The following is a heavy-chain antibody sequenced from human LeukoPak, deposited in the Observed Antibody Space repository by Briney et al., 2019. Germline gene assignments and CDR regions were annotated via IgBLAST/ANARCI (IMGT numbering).Heavy chain of an antibody. CDR2: IFHSGIS. CDR3: VRTTYYYDTSGHLGFDH. Sequence: PETLSLTCAVSGYSLSGGYYWGWIRQPPGKGLEWIGNIFHSGISHYNPSLRSRLTMSVDTSKNQFSLNLRSVTAADTAVYYCVRTTYYYDTSGHLGFDHWGQGTLVTVSS. V-gene: IGHV4-38-2*01. D-gene: IGHD3-22*01. J-gene: IGHJ4*02. CDR1: GYSLSGGYY.